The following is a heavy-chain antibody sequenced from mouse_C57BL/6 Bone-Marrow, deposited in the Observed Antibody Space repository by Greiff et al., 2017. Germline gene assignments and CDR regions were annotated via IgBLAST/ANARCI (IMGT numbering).Heavy chain of an antibody. CDR2: IDPENGDT. CDR3: TKPPGGY. J-gene: IGHJ2*01. Sequence: EVQLQQSGAELVRPGASVKLSCTASGFNIKDDYMHWVKQRPEQGLEWIGWIDPENGDTEYASKFQGKATITAEPSSNTAYLQLSSLTSEDTAVYYCTKPPGGYWGQGTTLTVSS. CDR1: GFNIKDDY. V-gene: IGHV14-4*01.